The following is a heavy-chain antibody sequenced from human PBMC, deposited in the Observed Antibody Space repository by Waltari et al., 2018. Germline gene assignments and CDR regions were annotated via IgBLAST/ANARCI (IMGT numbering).Heavy chain of an antibody. CDR3: ARDRGYDFWSGYYTHDWYFDL. Sequence: EVQLVESGGGLVKPGGSLRLSCAASGFTFSSYSMNWVRQAQGKGLEWVSSISSSSSYIYYADSVKGRFTISRDNAKNSLYLQMNSLRAEDTAVYYCARDRGYDFWSGYYTHDWYFDLWGRGTLVTVSS. D-gene: IGHD3-3*01. CDR2: ISSSSSYI. CDR1: GFTFSSYS. J-gene: IGHJ2*01. V-gene: IGHV3-21*01.